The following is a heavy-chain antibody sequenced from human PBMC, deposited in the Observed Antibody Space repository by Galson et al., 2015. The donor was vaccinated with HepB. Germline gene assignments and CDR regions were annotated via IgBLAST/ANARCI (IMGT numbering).Heavy chain of an antibody. D-gene: IGHD3-10*01. CDR2: IDLSDSYS. V-gene: IGHV5-10-1*01. CDR1: GFRFTTYW. J-gene: IGHJ4*02. Sequence: QSGAEVKKPGESLRISCKGSGFRFTTYWISWVRQMPGKGLEWMGRIDLSDSYSNYSPSFEGHVTMSVDRSISTAYLQWGSLKASDTAMYYCSAMVRGKYFDFWGQGTLVTVSS. CDR3: SAMVRGKYFDF.